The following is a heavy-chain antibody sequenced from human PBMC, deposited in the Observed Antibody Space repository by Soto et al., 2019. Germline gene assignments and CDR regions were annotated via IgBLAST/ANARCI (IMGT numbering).Heavy chain of an antibody. CDR3: ARDETRIAATPLDY. D-gene: IGHD6-13*01. Sequence: VSCKASGGTFSSYAISWVRQAPGQGLEWMGGIIPIFGTANYAQKFQGRVTITADESTSTAYMELSSLRSEDTAVYYCARDETRIAATPLDYWGQGTQVTVSS. CDR2: IIPIFGTA. CDR1: GGTFSSYA. J-gene: IGHJ4*02. V-gene: IGHV1-69*01.